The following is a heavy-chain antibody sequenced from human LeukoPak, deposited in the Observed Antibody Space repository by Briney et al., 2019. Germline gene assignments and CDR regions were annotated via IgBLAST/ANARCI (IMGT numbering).Heavy chain of an antibody. Sequence: SETLSLTCTVSGGSISSYYWSWIRQPPGKGLEWIGYIYYSGSTNYNPSLKSRVTISVDTSKNQFSLKLSSVTAADTAVYYCARAYGGGYYFDYWGQGTLVTVSS. CDR2: IYYSGST. J-gene: IGHJ4*02. CDR1: GGSISSYY. CDR3: ARAYGGGYYFDY. V-gene: IGHV4-59*01. D-gene: IGHD4-17*01.